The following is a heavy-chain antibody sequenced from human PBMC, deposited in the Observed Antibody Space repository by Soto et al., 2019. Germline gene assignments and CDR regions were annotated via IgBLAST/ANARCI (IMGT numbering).Heavy chain of an antibody. CDR3: ARDRGDFWSGIHYYYGMDV. CDR1: GGSISSYY. D-gene: IGHD3-3*01. V-gene: IGHV4-59*01. Sequence: SETLSLTCTVSGGSISSYYWIWIRQPPGKGLEWIGYIYCSGSTNYNPSLKSRVTISVDTSKNQFSLKLSSVTAADTAVYYCARDRGDFWSGIHYYYGMDVWGQGTTVTVSS. CDR2: IYCSGST. J-gene: IGHJ6*02.